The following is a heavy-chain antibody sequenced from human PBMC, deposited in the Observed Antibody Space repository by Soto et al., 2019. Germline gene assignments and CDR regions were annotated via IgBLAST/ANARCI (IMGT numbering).Heavy chain of an antibody. J-gene: IGHJ6*02. Sequence: SVKVSCKASGGTFSSYAISWVRQAPGQGLEWMGGIIPIFGTANYAQKFQGRVTITADESTSTAYMELSSLRSEDTAVYYCARVVVRQLRPYYYYYGMDGCGQGTTVTVSS. CDR3: ARVVVRQLRPYYYYYGMDG. V-gene: IGHV1-69*13. CDR1: GGTFSSYA. CDR2: IIPIFGTA. D-gene: IGHD2-2*01.